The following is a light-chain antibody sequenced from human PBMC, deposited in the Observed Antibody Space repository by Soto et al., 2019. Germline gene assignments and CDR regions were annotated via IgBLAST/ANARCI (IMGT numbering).Light chain of an antibody. CDR3: CSYAGSHYV. Sequence: QPVLNQPASVSXAPGQSITISCTGTSSDVGSYNLVSWYQQHPGKAPKLMIYEGSKRPSGVSNRFSGSKSGNTASLTISGLQAEDEADYYCCSYAGSHYVFGTGTKVTVL. V-gene: IGLV2-23*01. CDR1: SSDVGSYNL. CDR2: EGS. J-gene: IGLJ1*01.